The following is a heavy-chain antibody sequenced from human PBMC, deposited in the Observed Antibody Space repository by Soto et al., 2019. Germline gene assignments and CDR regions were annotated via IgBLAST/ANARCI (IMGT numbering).Heavy chain of an antibody. D-gene: IGHD4-17*01. V-gene: IGHV1-18*01. CDR1: GYTFTSYG. CDR3: ASDWGGTTVVTHRFDY. CDR2: FSAYNGNT. J-gene: IGHJ4*02. Sequence: QVQLVQSGAEVKKPGASVKVSCKASGYTFTSYGISWVRQAPGQGLEWMGWFSAYNGNTNYAQKLQGRVTMTTDKTTSKAYVELRSVRSEESAVYYSASDWGGTTVVTHRFDYWGQGTLVSVSS.